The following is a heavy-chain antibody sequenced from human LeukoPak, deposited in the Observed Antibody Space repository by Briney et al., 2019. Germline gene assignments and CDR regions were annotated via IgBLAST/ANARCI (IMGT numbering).Heavy chain of an antibody. Sequence: GGSLRLSCAASGLSFSSYAMSWIRQAPGKGLEWVSVIYSGGSTYYADSVKGRFTISRDNSKNTLYLQMNSLRAEDTAVYYCAGKLADVSYYYYYGMDVWGQGTTVTVSS. CDR2: IYSGGST. V-gene: IGHV3-66*01. D-gene: IGHD6-13*01. J-gene: IGHJ6*02. CDR3: AGKLADVSYYYYYGMDV. CDR1: GLSFSSYA.